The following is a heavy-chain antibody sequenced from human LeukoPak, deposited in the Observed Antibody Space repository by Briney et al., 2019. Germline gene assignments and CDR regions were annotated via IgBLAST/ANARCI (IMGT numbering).Heavy chain of an antibody. CDR2: IFYSGDT. Sequence: SETLSLTCTVSGASISTYYWGWIRQPPGKGLEWNAYIFYSGDTSYNPSLKSRVTISLDTSKNHMSLKLSSVTAADTAVYYCARHSGDYGGPYDRGGQGTLVTVSS. J-gene: IGHJ5*02. D-gene: IGHD4-23*01. V-gene: IGHV4-59*08. CDR1: GASISTYY. CDR3: ARHSGDYGGPYDR.